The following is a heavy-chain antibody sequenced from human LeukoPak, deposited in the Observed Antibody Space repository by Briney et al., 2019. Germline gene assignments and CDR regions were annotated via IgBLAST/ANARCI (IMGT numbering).Heavy chain of an antibody. J-gene: IGHJ4*02. CDR2: ITSSSSYI. D-gene: IGHD1-26*01. Sequence: GGSLRLSCAASGFTFSLYNMNWVRQAPGKGLEWVSSITSSSSYIYYADSVKGRFTISRDNAKNSLCLQMNSLRAEDTAVYYCARSGGLRFDYWGQGTLVTVSS. V-gene: IGHV3-21*01. CDR1: GFTFSLYN. CDR3: ARSGGLRFDY.